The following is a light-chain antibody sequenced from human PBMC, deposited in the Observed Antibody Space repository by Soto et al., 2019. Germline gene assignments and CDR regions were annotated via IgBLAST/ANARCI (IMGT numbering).Light chain of an antibody. Sequence: QSALTQPASVSGSPGQSITISCTGTSSDVGSYNFVSWYQQHPDKAPKLMIYEGSKRPSGVSNRFSGSKSGNTASLTISGLQAEDEADYYCCSYAGSSTWVFGTGTKLTVL. J-gene: IGLJ1*01. CDR3: CSYAGSSTWV. CDR1: SSDVGSYNF. CDR2: EGS. V-gene: IGLV2-23*01.